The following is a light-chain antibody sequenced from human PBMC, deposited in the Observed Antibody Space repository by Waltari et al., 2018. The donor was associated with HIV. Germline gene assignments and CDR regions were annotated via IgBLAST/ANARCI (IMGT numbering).Light chain of an antibody. J-gene: IGLJ3*02. CDR2: TNN. Sequence: QSVLTQPPSASGTPGQRVTISCSGSISNIGNNPTSWYQHLRGTSPQLLIYTNNQRPSGVPDRFSGSKSGTSASLAISGLQSEDEADYYCATWDDSLNGWVFGGGTKLTAL. CDR3: ATWDDSLNGWV. V-gene: IGLV1-44*01. CDR1: ISNIGNNP.